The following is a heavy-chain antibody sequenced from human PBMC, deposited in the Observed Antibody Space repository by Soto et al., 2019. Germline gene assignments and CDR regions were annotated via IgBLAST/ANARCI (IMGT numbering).Heavy chain of an antibody. CDR2: FDPEDGET. V-gene: IGHV1-24*01. CDR3: ATGVFGLIRDYCYYMDV. J-gene: IGHJ6*03. Sequence: ASVKVCCKVSGYTLTELSMHWVRQAPGKGLEWMGGFDPEDGETIYAQKFQGRVTMTEDTSTDTAYMELSSLRSEDTAVYYCATGVFGLIRDYCYYMDVWGKGATVTVSS. D-gene: IGHD3-3*01. CDR1: GYTLTELS.